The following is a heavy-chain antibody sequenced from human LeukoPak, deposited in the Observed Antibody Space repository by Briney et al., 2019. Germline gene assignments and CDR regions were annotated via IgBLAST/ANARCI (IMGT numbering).Heavy chain of an antibody. D-gene: IGHD2-15*01. CDR3: AKDHFPPPPGGGSLPNAFDI. CDR1: GFTFSSYA. CDR2: ISGSGGST. V-gene: IGHV3-23*01. J-gene: IGHJ3*02. Sequence: GGSLRLSCAASGFTFSSYAMGWVRQAPGKGLEWVSAISGSGGSTYYADSVKGRFTISRDNSKNTLYLQMNSLRAEDTAVYYCAKDHFPPPPGGGSLPNAFDIWGQGTMVTVSS.